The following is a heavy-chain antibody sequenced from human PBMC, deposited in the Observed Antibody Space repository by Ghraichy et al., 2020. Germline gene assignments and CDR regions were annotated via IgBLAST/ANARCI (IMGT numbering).Heavy chain of an antibody. Sequence: ASVKVSCKASGYTFTGYYMHWVRQAPGQGLEWMGRINPNSGGTNYAQKFQGRVTMTRDTSISTAYMELSRLRSDDTAVYYCAREVGATNNFDYWGQGTLVTVSS. CDR1: GYTFTGYY. D-gene: IGHD1-26*01. J-gene: IGHJ4*02. CDR2: INPNSGGT. V-gene: IGHV1-2*06. CDR3: AREVGATNNFDY.